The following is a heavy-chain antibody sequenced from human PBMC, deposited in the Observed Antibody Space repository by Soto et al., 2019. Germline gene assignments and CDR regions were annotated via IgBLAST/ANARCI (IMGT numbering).Heavy chain of an antibody. CDR3: VKDYGRNWNYVFDF. V-gene: IGHV3-64D*08. CDR2: ISGNGGAT. D-gene: IGHD1-7*01. J-gene: IGHJ4*02. Sequence: EVQLVESGGGLVQPGGSLRLTCSPSGFIFEHFAMHWLRQAPGRGLEYVSSISGNGGATHHAESVRGRFTISRDHSKSTLFLQMSSLRPEDTAFYYCVKDYGRNWNYVFDFWGQGTLVTVSP. CDR1: GFIFEHFA.